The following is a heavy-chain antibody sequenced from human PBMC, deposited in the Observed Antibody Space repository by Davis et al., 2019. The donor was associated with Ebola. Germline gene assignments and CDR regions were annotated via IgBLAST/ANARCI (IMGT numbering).Heavy chain of an antibody. J-gene: IGHJ3*02. CDR3: ARGLAVVTKGWAFDI. CDR2: IYYSGST. CDR1: GGSFSSYY. V-gene: IGHV4-59*01. D-gene: IGHD4-23*01. Sequence: MPGGSLRLSCAVYGGSFSSYYWSWIRQPPGKGLEWIGYIYYSGSTNYNPSLKSRVTISVDTSKNQFSLKLSSVTAADTAVYYCARGLAVVTKGWAFDIWGQGTMVTVSS.